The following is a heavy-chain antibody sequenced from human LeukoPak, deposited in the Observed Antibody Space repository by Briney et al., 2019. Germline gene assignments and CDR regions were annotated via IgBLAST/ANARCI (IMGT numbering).Heavy chain of an antibody. CDR3: ARDSYSNPLDY. CDR1: GFTFSSYG. V-gene: IGHV3-33*01. D-gene: IGHD4-11*01. CDR2: IWYDGSNK. Sequence: PGRSLRLSCAASGFTFSSYGMHWVRQAPGKGLEWVAVIWYDGSNKYYADSVKGRFTISGDNSKNTLYLQMNSLRAEDTAVYYCARDSYSNPLDYWGQGTLVTVSS. J-gene: IGHJ4*02.